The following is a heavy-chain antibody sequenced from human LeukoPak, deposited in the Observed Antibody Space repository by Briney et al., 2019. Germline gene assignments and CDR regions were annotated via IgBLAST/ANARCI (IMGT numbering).Heavy chain of an antibody. D-gene: IGHD6-6*01. J-gene: IGHJ6*02. CDR1: GGTFSSYA. Sequence: SVKVSFKASGGTFSSYAISWVRQAPGQGLEWMGRIIPILGIANYAQKFQGRVTITADKSTSTAYMELSSLRSEDTAVYYCARDIRGSSPDYYYYGMDVWGQGTTVTVSS. CDR3: ARDIRGSSPDYYYYGMDV. V-gene: IGHV1-69*04. CDR2: IIPILGIA.